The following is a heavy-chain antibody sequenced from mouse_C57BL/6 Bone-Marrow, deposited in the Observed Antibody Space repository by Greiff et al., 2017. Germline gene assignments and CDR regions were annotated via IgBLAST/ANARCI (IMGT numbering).Heavy chain of an antibody. CDR1: GYTFTSYW. D-gene: IGHD1-1*01. CDR2: INPSNGGT. V-gene: IGHV1-53*01. Sequence: QVQLQQPGTELVKPGASVKLSCKASGYTFTSYWMHWVKQRPGQGLEWIGNINPSNGGTNYNEKFKSKATLTVDKSSSTAYMQLSSLTSEDSAVYYCARERFTTVVAKGKTWFAYWGQGTLVTVSA. J-gene: IGHJ3*01. CDR3: ARERFTTVVAKGKTWFAY.